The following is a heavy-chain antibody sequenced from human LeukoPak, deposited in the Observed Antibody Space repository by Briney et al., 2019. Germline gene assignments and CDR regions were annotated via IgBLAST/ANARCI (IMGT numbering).Heavy chain of an antibody. D-gene: IGHD5-18*01. CDR2: ISGSGSST. J-gene: IGHJ4*02. V-gene: IGHV3-23*01. CDR3: AKVRESGYSYGYYLFDY. Sequence: PGGSLRLSCSTSGFIFSSHDMNWIRQAPGKGPEWVSAISGSGSSTYYADSVKGRFTIPRDNSKNTLYLQMNSLRAEDTAVYYCAKVRESGYSYGYYLFDYWGQGTLVTVSS. CDR1: GFIFSSHD.